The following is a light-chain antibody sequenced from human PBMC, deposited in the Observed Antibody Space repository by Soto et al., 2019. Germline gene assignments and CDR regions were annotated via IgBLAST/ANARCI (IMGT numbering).Light chain of an antibody. CDR3: HQYNNWPWT. Sequence: ETLMTQSPFTLSVSPGDTATLSCTATQRVSSHLAWYQQKPGQAPRLLIYAASTRATGIPVRFSGSGSETEFTLTIRSLQSEDSALYYCHQYNNWPWTFGKGTKVDIK. CDR2: AAS. J-gene: IGKJ1*01. CDR1: QRVSSH. V-gene: IGKV3-15*01.